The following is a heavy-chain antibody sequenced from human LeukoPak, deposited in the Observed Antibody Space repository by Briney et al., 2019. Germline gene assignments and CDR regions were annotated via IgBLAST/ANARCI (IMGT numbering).Heavy chain of an antibody. J-gene: IGHJ4*02. D-gene: IGHD5-12*01. V-gene: IGHV1-69*04. CDR1: GGTFSSYA. CDR2: IIPILGIA. CDR3: ARAYDYEPVDY. Sequence: GSSVKVSCKASGGTFSSYAISWVRQAPGQGLEWMGRIIPILGIANYAQKFQGRVTITADKSTSTAYMELSSLRFEDTAVYYCARAYDYEPVDYWGQGTLVTVSS.